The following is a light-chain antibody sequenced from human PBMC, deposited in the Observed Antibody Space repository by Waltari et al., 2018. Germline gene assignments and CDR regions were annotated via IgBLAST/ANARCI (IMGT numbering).Light chain of an antibody. CDR2: EVT. Sequence: QSALTQPPSASGSPGQSVTIPCTGTSSAVGGYDLVSWYQQHPGKAPKLMISEVTKRPSGVPDRFSGSKSGNTASLTVSGLQAEDEADYYCSSYAGSKNLVFGGGTKLTVL. CDR1: SSAVGGYDL. CDR3: SSYAGSKNLV. J-gene: IGLJ2*01. V-gene: IGLV2-8*01.